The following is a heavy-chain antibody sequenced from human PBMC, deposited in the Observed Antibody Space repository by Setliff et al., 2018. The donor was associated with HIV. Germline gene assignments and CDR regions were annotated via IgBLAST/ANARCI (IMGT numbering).Heavy chain of an antibody. Sequence: SETLSLTCTVSGGSISSYYWSWIRQPPGKGLEWIGYIYTSGSTNYNPSLKSRVTISVHTSKNQFSLKLSSVTAADTAVYYCATGIAAEGYWGQGTLVTVSS. CDR2: IYTSGST. CDR3: ATGIAAEGY. V-gene: IGHV4-4*09. J-gene: IGHJ4*02. CDR1: GGSISSYY. D-gene: IGHD6-13*01.